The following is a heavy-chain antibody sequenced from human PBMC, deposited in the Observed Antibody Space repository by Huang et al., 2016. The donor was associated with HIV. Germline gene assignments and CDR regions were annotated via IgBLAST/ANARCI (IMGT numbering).Heavy chain of an antibody. CDR1: GFSLTSGVG. Sequence: QITLKESGPTLVKPTQTLTLTCTFSGFSLTSGVGVGWIRQPPGKALEWLALISYNDDKTYSPSLKSRLTISKDTSKNQVVLTLTNMDPVDTATYYCAHTGFHNGWFYDYSFDVWGQGTMVTVSS. V-gene: IGHV2-5*01. J-gene: IGHJ3*01. D-gene: IGHD3-3*01. CDR3: AHTGFHNGWFYDYSFDV. CDR2: ISYNDDK.